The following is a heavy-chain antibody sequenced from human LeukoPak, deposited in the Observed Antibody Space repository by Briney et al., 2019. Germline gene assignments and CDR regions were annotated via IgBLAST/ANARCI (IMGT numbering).Heavy chain of an antibody. V-gene: IGHV1-18*01. CDR2: ISAYSGTT. Sequence: ASVKVSFKASGYTFANYGISWVRQAPGQGLEWMGWISAYSGTTSYAQKLQGRVTMTTDTSTSTAYMDLRSLRSDDTAVYYCARWEVTGGSRHDAFDIWGQGTMVTVSS. CDR1: GYTFANYG. J-gene: IGHJ3*02. D-gene: IGHD2-15*01. CDR3: ARWEVTGGSRHDAFDI.